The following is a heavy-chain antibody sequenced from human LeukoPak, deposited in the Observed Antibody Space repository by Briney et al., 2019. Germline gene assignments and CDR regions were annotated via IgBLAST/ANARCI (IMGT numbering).Heavy chain of an antibody. Sequence: GRSLRLSCAASGFTFGSYGMHWVRQAPGKGLEWVAVISYDGSNKYYADSVKGRFTISRDNSKNTLYLQMNSLRAEDTAVYYCAKDGIWFGEVAGYFDYWGQGTLVTVSS. CDR1: GFTFGSYG. D-gene: IGHD3-10*01. CDR3: AKDGIWFGEVAGYFDY. CDR2: ISYDGSNK. J-gene: IGHJ4*02. V-gene: IGHV3-30*18.